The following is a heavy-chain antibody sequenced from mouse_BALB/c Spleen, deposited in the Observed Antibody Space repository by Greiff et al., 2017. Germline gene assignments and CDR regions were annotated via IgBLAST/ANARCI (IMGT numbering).Heavy chain of an antibody. Sequence: VKLKESGPGLVAPSQSLSITCTVSGFSLTSYGVHWVRQPPGKGLEWLGVIWAGGSTSYNSALMSRLSISKDNSKSQVFLKMNSLQSDDTAMYYCGRILQSMDYWGQGMSVTVSS. D-gene: IGHD6-1*01. CDR1: GFSLTSYG. J-gene: IGHJ4*01. CDR3: GRILQSMDY. V-gene: IGHV2-9*02. CDR2: IWAGGST.